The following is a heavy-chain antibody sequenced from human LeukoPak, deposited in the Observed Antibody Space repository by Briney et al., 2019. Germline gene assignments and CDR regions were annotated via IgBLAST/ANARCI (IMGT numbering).Heavy chain of an antibody. J-gene: IGHJ4*02. V-gene: IGHV3-30*18. CDR1: GFTFSSYG. CDR3: AKGPYGDGGWYFDY. CDR2: ISYDGSNK. Sequence: GRSLRLSCAASGFTFSSYGMHWVRQAPGKGLEWVAVISYDGSNKYYADSVKGRFTISGDNSRNTLYLQMNSLRAEDTAVYYCAKGPYGDGGWYFDYWGQGTLVTVSS. D-gene: IGHD4-17*01.